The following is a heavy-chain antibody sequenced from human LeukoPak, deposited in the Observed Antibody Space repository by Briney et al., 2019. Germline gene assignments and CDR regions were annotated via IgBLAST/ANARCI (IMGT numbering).Heavy chain of an antibody. CDR1: GGSFSGYY. V-gene: IGHV4-34*01. CDR2: INHSGST. D-gene: IGHD6-6*01. J-gene: IGHJ4*02. Sequence: SETLSLTCAVYGGSFSGYYWSWIRQPPGKGLEWIGEINHSGSTNYNPSLKSRVTISVDTSKNQFSLKLSSVTAADTAVYYCARRLYSSSSGKFDYWGQGTLVTVSS. CDR3: ARRLYSSSSGKFDY.